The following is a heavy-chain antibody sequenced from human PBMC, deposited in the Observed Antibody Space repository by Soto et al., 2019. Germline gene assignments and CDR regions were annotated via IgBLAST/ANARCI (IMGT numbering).Heavy chain of an antibody. Sequence: ASVKVSCKASGYTFTDYYVHWVRQAPGQGLEWMGWINPNSGGTKTAQKFQGRVTVTRDTSISTAYMDLSRLRSDDTAVYYCARDVTRTQSCTNGVCYYHYYDMDVWGQGTAVTVSS. CDR1: GYTFTDYY. V-gene: IGHV1-2*02. CDR2: INPNSGGT. D-gene: IGHD2-8*01. J-gene: IGHJ6*02. CDR3: ARDVTRTQSCTNGVCYYHYYDMDV.